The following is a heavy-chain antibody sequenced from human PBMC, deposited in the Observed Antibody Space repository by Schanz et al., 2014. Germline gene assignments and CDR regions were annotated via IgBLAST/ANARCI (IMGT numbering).Heavy chain of an antibody. CDR1: GYTFSSYG. CDR3: ARGPLGTSP. CDR2: IIPIVDIT. V-gene: IGHV1-69*04. Sequence: QVQLVQSGAEVKKPGASVKVSCKASGYTFSSYGITWVRQAPGQGLEWMGRIIPIVDITNYAQKFLGRVTITADKSTSTASMELSSLRSEDTAVYYCARGPLGTSPWGQGTLVTVSS. J-gene: IGHJ5*02. D-gene: IGHD5-12*01.